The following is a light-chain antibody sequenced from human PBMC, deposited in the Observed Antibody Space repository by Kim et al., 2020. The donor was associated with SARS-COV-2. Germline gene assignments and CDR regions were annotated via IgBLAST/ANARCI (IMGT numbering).Light chain of an antibody. V-gene: IGKV1-39*01. CDR3: QQSYSTPRLT. CDR1: PSIGSY. Sequence: SVGTRVPITSQASPSIGSYLNWHQQKPGKAPKLLIYAASILQSGVPSMFSGSGSGTDFTLTISSLQPEDFATYYCQQSYSTPRLTFGGGTKVDIK. CDR2: AAS. J-gene: IGKJ4*01.